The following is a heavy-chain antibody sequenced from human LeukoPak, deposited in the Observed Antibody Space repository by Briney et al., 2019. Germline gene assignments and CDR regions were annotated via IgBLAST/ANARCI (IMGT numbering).Heavy chain of an antibody. J-gene: IGHJ4*02. CDR1: GLTLSTAW. V-gene: IGHV3-15*01. D-gene: IGHD6-19*01. CDR2: IKSKTEGGTT. CDR3: AKYNIGWNFGS. Sequence: GGSLRLSCTASGLTLSTAWMSWVRQAPGKGLEWVGRIKSKTEGGTTDYAAPVKGRFTISIDDSKNTLYLQMNSLTTGDTAVYYCAKYNIGWNFGSWGQGTLATVSS.